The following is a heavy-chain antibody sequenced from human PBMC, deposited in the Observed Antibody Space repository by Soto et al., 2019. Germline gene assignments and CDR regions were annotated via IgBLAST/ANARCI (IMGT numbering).Heavy chain of an antibody. CDR1: GASVSSGDYY. CDR2: IYFSGAT. Sequence: QVQLQEAGPGLVKPSETLALNCSVSGASVSSGDYYWSWIRQPPGKGLEWIGYIYFSGATSYDPSLKRRVSISINTFKNHFSLELKSVTAADTAVYYCFRVHADDSSGYYLDYWGQGLLVSVSS. J-gene: IGHJ4*02. V-gene: IGHV4-61*03. CDR3: FRVHADDSSGYYLDY. D-gene: IGHD3-22*01.